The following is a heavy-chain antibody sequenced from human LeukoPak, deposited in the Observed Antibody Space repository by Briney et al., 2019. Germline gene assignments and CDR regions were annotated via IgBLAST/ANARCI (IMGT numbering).Heavy chain of an antibody. Sequence: QTGRSLSLSCAASGFTFSSYAMRWVRHAPGKGLEWVSAISGGGGSTYYAESGKRRFSSSRDNPKNTLYLQMNSLRAEDTALYYCAKDQGPHYYDSSGYPDYWGQGTLVAVSS. J-gene: IGHJ4*02. CDR2: ISGGGGST. CDR1: GFTFSSYA. V-gene: IGHV3-23*01. CDR3: AKDQGPHYYDSSGYPDY. D-gene: IGHD3-22*01.